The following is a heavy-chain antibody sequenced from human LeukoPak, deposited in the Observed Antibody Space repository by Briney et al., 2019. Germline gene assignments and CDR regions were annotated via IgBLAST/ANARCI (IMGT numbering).Heavy chain of an antibody. V-gene: IGHV3-74*01. Sequence: GGSLRLSCAASGFTFSSYWMHWVRQAPGKGLVWVSRINSDGSSTSDADSVKGRFTISRDNAKNTLYLQMNSLRAEDTAVYYCARDQARYYYYYMDVWGKGTTVTVSS. J-gene: IGHJ6*03. CDR3: ARDQARYYYYYMDV. CDR1: GFTFSSYW. CDR2: INSDGSST.